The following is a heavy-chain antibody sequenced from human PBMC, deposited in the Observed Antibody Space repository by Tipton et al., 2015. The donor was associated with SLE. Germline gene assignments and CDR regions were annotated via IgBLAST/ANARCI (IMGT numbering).Heavy chain of an antibody. CDR2: IYYSGTT. V-gene: IGHV4-59*01. CDR3: ARGGPSSKWLDP. D-gene: IGHD6-6*01. J-gene: IGHJ5*02. Sequence: TLSLTCDVSGGSMNTYYWSWIRQPPGKGLEWIGYIYYSGTTNYNSSLKSRVTISVDTSKNQFSLKLNSVTAADTAVYYCARGGPSSKWLDPWGRGTQVTVSS. CDR1: GGSMNTYY.